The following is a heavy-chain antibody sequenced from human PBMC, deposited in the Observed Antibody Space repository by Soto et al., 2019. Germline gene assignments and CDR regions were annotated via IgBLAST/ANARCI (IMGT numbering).Heavy chain of an antibody. J-gene: IGHJ4*02. V-gene: IGHV5-10-1*01. D-gene: IGHD3-22*01. CDR3: ARQIYDSDTGPNFQYYFDS. CDR2: IDPSDSQT. CDR1: GYSFAGYW. Sequence: SLKISCKGSGYSFAGYWITWVRQKPGKGLEWMGRIDPSDSQTYYSPSFRGHVTISVTKSITTVFLQWSSLRASDTAMYYCARQIYDSDTGPNFQYYFDSWGQGTPVTVSS.